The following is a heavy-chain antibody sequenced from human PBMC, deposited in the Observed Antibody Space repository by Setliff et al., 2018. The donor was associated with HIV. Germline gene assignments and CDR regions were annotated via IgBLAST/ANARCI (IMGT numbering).Heavy chain of an antibody. Sequence: PSETLSLTCAVSDYSISSDYYWGWIRQPPGKGLEWIGSIYHSGDTYFNPSLKSRVTISVDTSKNQFSLKLSSVTAADTAVYYCARGYAFDIRGQGTMVTVSS. J-gene: IGHJ3*02. CDR2: IYHSGDT. CDR1: DYSISSDYY. CDR3: ARGYAFDI. V-gene: IGHV4-38-2*01.